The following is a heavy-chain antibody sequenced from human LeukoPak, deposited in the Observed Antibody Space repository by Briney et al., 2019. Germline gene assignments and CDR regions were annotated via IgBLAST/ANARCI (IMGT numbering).Heavy chain of an antibody. Sequence: GGSLRLSCAASGFTVSSYYMNWVRQAPGKELEWVSVIYTGGGRYYADSVRGRFTISRDTSKNMVFLQMNSLRLEDTAVYYCARGIDYWGRGTLVTVSS. J-gene: IGHJ4*02. CDR3: ARGIDY. CDR1: GFTVSSYY. V-gene: IGHV3-53*01. CDR2: IYTGGGR.